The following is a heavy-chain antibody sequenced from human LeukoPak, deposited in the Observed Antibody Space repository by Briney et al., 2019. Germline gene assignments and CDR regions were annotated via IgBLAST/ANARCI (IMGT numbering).Heavy chain of an antibody. Sequence: SQTLSLTCAISGDSVSSNSAAWNWIRQSPSRGLEWLVRTYYRSNWYNDYAVSVKSRITINPDTSKNQFSLPLNSVTPEDTAVYYCARRHPYYYGMDVWGQGTTVTVSS. CDR2: TYYRSNWYN. CDR3: ARRHPYYYGMDV. V-gene: IGHV6-1*01. CDR1: GDSVSSNSAA. J-gene: IGHJ6*02.